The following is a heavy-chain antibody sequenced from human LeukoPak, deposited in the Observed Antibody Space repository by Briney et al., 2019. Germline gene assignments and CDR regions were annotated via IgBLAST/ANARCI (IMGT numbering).Heavy chain of an antibody. CDR2: IGTAGDT. D-gene: IGHD4-17*01. Sequence: GGSLRLSCAASGFTFSSYDMHWVRQATGKGLEWVSAIGTAGDTYYPGSVKGRFTISRENAKNSLYLQMNSLRAGDTAVYYCAKAPTVTTLHSYGMDVWGQGTTFTVSS. V-gene: IGHV3-13*01. CDR3: AKAPTVTTLHSYGMDV. CDR1: GFTFSSYD. J-gene: IGHJ6*02.